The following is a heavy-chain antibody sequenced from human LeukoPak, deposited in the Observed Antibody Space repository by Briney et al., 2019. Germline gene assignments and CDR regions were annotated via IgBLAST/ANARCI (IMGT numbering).Heavy chain of an antibody. J-gene: IGHJ4*02. CDR1: GFTFSSYS. CDR2: ISSSSSTI. V-gene: IGHV3-48*01. D-gene: IGHD3-22*01. CDR3: AREAPRGYYDSSGYYDY. Sequence: GGSLRLSCAASGFTFSSYSMNWVRQAPGKGLEWVSYISSSSSTIYYADSVKGRFTISRDNAKNSLYLQMNSLRAEDTAVYYCAREAPRGYYDSSGYYDYWGQGTLVTVSS.